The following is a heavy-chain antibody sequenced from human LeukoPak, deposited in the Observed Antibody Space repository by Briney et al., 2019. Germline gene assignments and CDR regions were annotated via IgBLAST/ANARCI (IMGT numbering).Heavy chain of an antibody. CDR3: AKRRYDSSGHFDS. CDR1: GFTVSDYS. D-gene: IGHD3-22*01. CDR2: ISGSGSYT. J-gene: IGHJ4*02. V-gene: IGHV3-23*01. Sequence: PGGSLRLSCAASGFTVSDYSMSWVRQAPGKGLEWVSAISGSGSYTDYADSVKGRFTISKDNSKNTVYMRMSSLRAEDTAVYYCAKRRYDSSGHFDSWGQGTLVTVSS.